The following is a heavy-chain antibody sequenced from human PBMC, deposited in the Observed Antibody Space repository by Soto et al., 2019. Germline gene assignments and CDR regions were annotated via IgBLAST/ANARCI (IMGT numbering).Heavy chain of an antibody. CDR1: GGSISSSSYY. Sequence: SETLSLTCTVSGGSISSSSYYWGWIRQPPGKGLEWIGRIYYSGSTYYNPSLKSRVTISVDTSKNQFSLKLSSVTAADTAVYYCARGTAAGGYYYYGMDVWGQGTTVTVSS. D-gene: IGHD6-25*01. V-gene: IGHV4-39*01. CDR2: IYYSGST. J-gene: IGHJ6*02. CDR3: ARGTAAGGYYYYGMDV.